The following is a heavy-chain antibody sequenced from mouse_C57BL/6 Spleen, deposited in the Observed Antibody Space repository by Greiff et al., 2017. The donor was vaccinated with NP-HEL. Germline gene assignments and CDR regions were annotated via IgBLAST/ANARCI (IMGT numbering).Heavy chain of an antibody. V-gene: IGHV1-55*01. Sequence: VPLPPPGAALLKPGASVKMSCKASGYTFTSYWITWVKQRPGQGLEWIGDIYPGSGSTNYNEKFKSKATLTVDTSSSTAYMQLSSLTSEDSAVYYCARYFYDGHYYAMDYWGQGTSVTVSS. CDR2: IYPGSGST. J-gene: IGHJ4*01. CDR3: ARYFYDGHYYAMDY. CDR1: GYTFTSYW. D-gene: IGHD2-3*01.